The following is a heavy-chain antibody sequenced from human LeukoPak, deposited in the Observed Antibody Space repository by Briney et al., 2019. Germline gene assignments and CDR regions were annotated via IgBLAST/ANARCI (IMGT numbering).Heavy chain of an antibody. D-gene: IGHD3-10*01. J-gene: IGHJ4*02. CDR1: GFTFDEYA. V-gene: IGHV3-23*01. Sequence: PGGSLRLSCTASGFTFDEYAMYWVRQAPGKGLEWVSAISGSGGSTYYADSVKGRFTISRDNSKNTLCLQMNSLRAEDTAVYYCAKVQPLWGDFDYWGQGTLVTVSS. CDR3: AKVQPLWGDFDY. CDR2: ISGSGGST.